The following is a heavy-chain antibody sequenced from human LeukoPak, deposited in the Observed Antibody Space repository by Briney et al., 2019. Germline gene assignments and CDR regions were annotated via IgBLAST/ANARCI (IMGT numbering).Heavy chain of an antibody. D-gene: IGHD4-17*01. V-gene: IGHV3-64D*09. J-gene: IGHJ3*02. CDR3: VKVYGDYTNDAFDM. CDR1: GFTFSDYA. CDR2: ISSNGGST. Sequence: GGSLRLSCSGSGFTFSDYAMHWVRQAPGKGLQYVSGISSNGGSTYYADSVKGRFTISRDNPKNTLCLQMSSLRTEDTAVYYCVKVYGDYTNDAFDMWGQGTTVSVSS.